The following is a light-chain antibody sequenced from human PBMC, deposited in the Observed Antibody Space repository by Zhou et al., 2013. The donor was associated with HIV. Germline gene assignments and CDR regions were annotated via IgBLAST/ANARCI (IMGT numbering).Light chain of an antibody. CDR2: AAS. Sequence: DIQMTQSPSSLSASVGDRVTITCRASQSISSYLNWYQQKPGKAPKLLIYAASSFQSGVPSRFSGSGSGTDFTLSISSLQPEDYATYYCQQSYSTPVTFGQGTKLEMK. J-gene: IGKJ2*01. CDR1: QSISSY. V-gene: IGKV1-39*01. CDR3: QQSYSTPVT.